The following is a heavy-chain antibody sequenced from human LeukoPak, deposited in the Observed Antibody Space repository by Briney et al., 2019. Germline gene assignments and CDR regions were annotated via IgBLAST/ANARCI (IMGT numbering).Heavy chain of an antibody. Sequence: SVKVSCKASGGTFSSYAISWVRQAPGQGPEWMGGIIPIFGTANYAQKFQGRVTITADKSTSTAYMELSSLRSEDTAVYYCARERVDIAMVRSDYYYYYGMDVWGKGTTVTVSS. V-gene: IGHV1-69*06. CDR1: GGTFSSYA. J-gene: IGHJ6*04. CDR2: IIPIFGTA. D-gene: IGHD5-18*01. CDR3: ARERVDIAMVRSDYYYYYGMDV.